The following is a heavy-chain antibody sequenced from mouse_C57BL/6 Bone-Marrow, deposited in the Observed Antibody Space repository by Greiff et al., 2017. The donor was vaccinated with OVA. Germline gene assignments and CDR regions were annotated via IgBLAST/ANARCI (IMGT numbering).Heavy chain of an antibody. J-gene: IGHJ3*01. CDR1: GYSFTGYY. Sequence: VQLQQSGPELVKPGASVKISCKASGYSFTGYYMHWVKQSPEKSLEWIGEINPSTGGTTYNQKFKAKATLTVDKSSSTAYMQLKSLTSEDSAVYDCARGGTSPFAYWGQGTLVTVSA. CDR3: ARGGTSPFAY. V-gene: IGHV1-42*01. D-gene: IGHD4-1*01. CDR2: INPSTGGT.